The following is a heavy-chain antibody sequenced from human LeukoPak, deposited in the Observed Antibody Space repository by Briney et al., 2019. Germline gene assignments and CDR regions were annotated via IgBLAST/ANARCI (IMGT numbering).Heavy chain of an antibody. Sequence: ASVKVSCKASGYTFTSYGISWVRQAPGQGLEWMGWINPNSGGTNYAQKFQGRVTMTRDTSISTAYMELSRLRSDDTAVYYCARSGYGGNSGWFDPWGQGTLVTVSS. D-gene: IGHD4-23*01. J-gene: IGHJ5*02. V-gene: IGHV1-2*02. CDR3: ARSGYGGNSGWFDP. CDR2: INPNSGGT. CDR1: GYTFTSYG.